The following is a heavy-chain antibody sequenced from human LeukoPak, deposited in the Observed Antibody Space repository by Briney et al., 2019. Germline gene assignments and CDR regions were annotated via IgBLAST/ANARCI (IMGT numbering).Heavy chain of an antibody. V-gene: IGHV4-59*01. Sequence: PSETLSLTCTVSGGSISSYYWSWIRQPPGTGLEWIGYIYYCGSTNNNPSLTSRVPISVDTSKNQFSLKLSSVTAADTAVYYCARRVGWPTTTYYYMDVWGRGTTVTIS. CDR2: IYYCGST. D-gene: IGHD6-19*01. CDR1: GGSISSYY. J-gene: IGHJ6*03. CDR3: ARRVGWPTTTYYYMDV.